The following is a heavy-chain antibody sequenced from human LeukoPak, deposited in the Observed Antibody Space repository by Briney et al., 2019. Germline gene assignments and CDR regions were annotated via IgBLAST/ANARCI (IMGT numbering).Heavy chain of an antibody. CDR2: LSWNSGNI. CDR3: AKGMYYDFWSGFRY. V-gene: IGHV3-9*01. Sequence: PGGSLRLSCAASGFTFDDYAMHWVRHAPGKGLEWVSGLSWNSGNIGYADSVKGRFTISRDNAKNSLYLQMKSLRAEDTALYYCAKGMYYDFWSGFRYWGQGTLVTVSS. D-gene: IGHD3-3*01. CDR1: GFTFDDYA. J-gene: IGHJ4*02.